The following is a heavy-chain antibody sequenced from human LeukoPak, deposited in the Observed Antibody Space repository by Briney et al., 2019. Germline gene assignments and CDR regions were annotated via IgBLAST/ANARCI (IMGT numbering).Heavy chain of an antibody. CDR2: IYPGDSDT. CDR1: GYSFTSYW. Sequence: GESLKISCKGSGYSFTSYWIGWVRQMPGKGLEWMGIIYPGDSDTRYSPSFQGQVTISADKSISTAYVQWSSLKASDTAMYYCARSPAIRCSGGSCQIDYWGQGTLVTVSS. D-gene: IGHD2-15*01. V-gene: IGHV5-51*01. CDR3: ARSPAIRCSGGSCQIDY. J-gene: IGHJ4*02.